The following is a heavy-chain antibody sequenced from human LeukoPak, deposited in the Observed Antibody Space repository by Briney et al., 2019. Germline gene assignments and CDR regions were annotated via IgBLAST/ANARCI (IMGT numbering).Heavy chain of an antibody. CDR3: ARDYGGNSDFGY. V-gene: IGHV3-30-3*01. CDR1: GFTFSSYS. D-gene: IGHD4-23*01. CDR2: ISDDGINK. J-gene: IGHJ4*02. Sequence: QTGGSLRLSCAASGFTFSSYSMHWVRQAPGKGLEWVAVISDDGINKYYADSVKGRFTISRDNSRNTLYLQMNSLRAEDTAVYYCARDYGGNSDFGYWGQGTLVTVSS.